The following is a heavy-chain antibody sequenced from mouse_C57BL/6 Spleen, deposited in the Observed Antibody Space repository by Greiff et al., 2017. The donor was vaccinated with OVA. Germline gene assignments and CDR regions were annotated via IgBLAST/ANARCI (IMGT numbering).Heavy chain of an antibody. D-gene: IGHD1-1*02. J-gene: IGHJ1*03. CDR1: GFSLTSYG. CDR3: AKHGDGSDWYFDG. Sequence: VQLVASGPGLVAPSQSLSITCTVSGFSLTSYGVDWVRQPPGQGLEWLGVIWGGGSTNYTSALMSRLRISKDNSKSQVCLKRNSLQTEDTAMYDCAKHGDGSDWYFDGWGTGTTGTVSA. CDR2: IWGGGST. V-gene: IGHV2-9*01.